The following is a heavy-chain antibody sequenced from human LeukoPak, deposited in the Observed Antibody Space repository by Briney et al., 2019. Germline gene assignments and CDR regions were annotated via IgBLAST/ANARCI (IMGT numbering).Heavy chain of an antibody. V-gene: IGHV1-69*05. CDR1: GGTFSSYA. CDR2: IIPILGTA. J-gene: IGHJ4*02. Sequence: GASVKVSCKASGGTFSSYAISWVRQAPGQGLEWMGGIIPILGTANYAQKFQGRVTITTDESTSTAYMELSSLRSEDTAVYYCARNYGDYVYYFDYWGQGTLVTVSS. D-gene: IGHD4-17*01. CDR3: ARNYGDYVYYFDY.